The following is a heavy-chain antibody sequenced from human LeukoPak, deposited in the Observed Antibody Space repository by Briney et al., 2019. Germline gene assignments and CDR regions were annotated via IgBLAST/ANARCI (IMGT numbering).Heavy chain of an antibody. CDR2: IYYSGST. CDR3: ARGGRNWTWYSSSWPPFDY. Sequence: PSETLSLTCTVSGGSISSSIYYWGWIRQPPGKGLEWIGSIYYSGSTYYNPSLKSRVTISVDTSKNQFSLKLSSVTAADTAMYYCARGGRNWTWYSSSWPPFDYWGQGTLVTVSS. CDR1: GGSISSSIYY. J-gene: IGHJ4*02. V-gene: IGHV4-39*01. D-gene: IGHD6-13*01.